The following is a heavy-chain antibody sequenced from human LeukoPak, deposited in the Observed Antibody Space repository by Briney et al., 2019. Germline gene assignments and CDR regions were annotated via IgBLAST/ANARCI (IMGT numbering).Heavy chain of an antibody. D-gene: IGHD3-22*01. J-gene: IGHJ2*01. Sequence: GGSLRLSCAASKPIFSTYTMHWVRQAPGKGLEWVATISYDGDSSFYADSVQGRFTISRDNSKNTLFLQMNSLRAEDTGLYYCARSTHYYDSSGRNWYFDLWGRGTLVTVSS. CDR1: KPIFSTYT. V-gene: IGHV3-30-3*01. CDR3: ARSTHYYDSSGRNWYFDL. CDR2: ISYDGDSS.